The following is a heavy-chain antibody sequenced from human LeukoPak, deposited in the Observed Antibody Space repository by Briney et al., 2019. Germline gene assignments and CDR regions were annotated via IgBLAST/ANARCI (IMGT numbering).Heavy chain of an antibody. D-gene: IGHD1-1*01. Sequence: SETLSLTCTVSGGSISSGSYYWSWIRQPAGKGLEWIGRIYTSGSTNYNPSLKSRVTISGDTSKNQFSLKLTSVTAADTAVYYCARRRSASLAIRNWGQGTLVTVSS. V-gene: IGHV4-61*02. CDR1: GGSISSGSYY. J-gene: IGHJ4*02. CDR2: IYTSGST. CDR3: ARRRSASLAIRN.